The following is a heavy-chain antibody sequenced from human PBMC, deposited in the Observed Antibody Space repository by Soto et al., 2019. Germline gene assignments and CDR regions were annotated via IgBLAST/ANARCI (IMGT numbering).Heavy chain of an antibody. CDR1: GYTFTSYD. J-gene: IGHJ5*02. CDR2: MNPNSGNT. D-gene: IGHD2-15*01. CDR3: ARGIVVVVAATVGNWFDP. Sequence: QVQLVQSGAEVKKPGASGKVSCKASGYTFTSYDINWVRQATGQGLEWMGWMNPNSGNTGYAQKFKGRVTMTRNTSISTAYMELSSLRSEDTAVYYCARGIVVVVAATVGNWFDPWGQGTLVTVSS. V-gene: IGHV1-8*01.